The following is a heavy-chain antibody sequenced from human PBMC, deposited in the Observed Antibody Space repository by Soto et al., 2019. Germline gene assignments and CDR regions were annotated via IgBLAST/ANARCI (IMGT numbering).Heavy chain of an antibody. CDR3: ARYSGSYWHYLDF. V-gene: IGHV5-51*01. Sequence: GESLKISCKGSGYSFAIHWVAWVRQMPEKGLEWIGTIYPGDSDTKYSSAFRGHVTISADTSVSTAYLQWRSLEATDSAIYYCARYSGSYWHYLDFWGQGTLVTVS. CDR2: IYPGDSDT. D-gene: IGHD1-26*01. J-gene: IGHJ4*02. CDR1: GYSFAIHW.